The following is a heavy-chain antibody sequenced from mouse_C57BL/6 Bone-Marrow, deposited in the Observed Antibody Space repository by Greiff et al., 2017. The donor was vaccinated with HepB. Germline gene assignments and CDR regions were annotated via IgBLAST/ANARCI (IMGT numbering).Heavy chain of an antibody. V-gene: IGHV1-15*01. CDR2: IDPETGGT. J-gene: IGHJ1*03. Sequence: VQLQQSGAELVRPGASVTLSCKASGYTFTDCEMHWVKQTPVHGLEWIGAIDPETGGTAYNQKFKGKAILTADKSSSTAYMELRSLTSEDSAVYYCTRSTYYYGSSYWYFDVWGTGTTVTVSS. D-gene: IGHD1-1*01. CDR1: GYTFTDCE. CDR3: TRSTYYYGSSYWYFDV.